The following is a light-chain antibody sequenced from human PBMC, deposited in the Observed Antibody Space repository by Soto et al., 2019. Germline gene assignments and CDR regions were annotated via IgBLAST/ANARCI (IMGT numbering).Light chain of an antibody. CDR1: QSISSY. Sequence: EIQMTQSPSSLSASVGDRVTITCRSSQSISSYLNWYQQKPGKAPNLLIYAASSLQSGVPSRFSGSGSGTDFTLTISSLQPEDVATYYCQQSYSTPITFGQGTRLEIK. CDR2: AAS. CDR3: QQSYSTPIT. J-gene: IGKJ5*01. V-gene: IGKV1-39*01.